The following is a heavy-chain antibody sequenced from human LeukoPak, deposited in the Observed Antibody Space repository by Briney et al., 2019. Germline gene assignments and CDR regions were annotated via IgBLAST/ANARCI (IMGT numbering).Heavy chain of an antibody. CDR1: GFTLSSYA. CDR2: FSGSGGST. Sequence: GGSLRLSCAASGFTLSSYAMSWVRQAPGKGLEWVSAFSGSGGSTYYADSVKGRFTISRDDSKNTLYLQMNSLRAEDTAVYYCAKSSSGSSYNVLDYWGQGTLVTVSS. J-gene: IGHJ4*02. D-gene: IGHD3-10*01. CDR3: AKSSSGSSYNVLDY. V-gene: IGHV3-23*01.